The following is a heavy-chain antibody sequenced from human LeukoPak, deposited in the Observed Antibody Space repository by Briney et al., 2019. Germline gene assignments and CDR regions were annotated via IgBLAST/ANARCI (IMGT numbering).Heavy chain of an antibody. CDR2: IYHSGST. V-gene: IGHV4-30-2*01. J-gene: IGHJ6*02. CDR1: GGSISSGGYY. Sequence: SETLSLTCTVSGGSISSGGYYWSWIRQPPGKGLEWIGYIYHSGSTYYNPSLKSRVTILVDTSKNQLSLKLSSVTAADTAVYYCASIGDSSSYYYGMDVWGQGTTVTVSS. CDR3: ASIGDSSSYYYGMDV. D-gene: IGHD3-22*01.